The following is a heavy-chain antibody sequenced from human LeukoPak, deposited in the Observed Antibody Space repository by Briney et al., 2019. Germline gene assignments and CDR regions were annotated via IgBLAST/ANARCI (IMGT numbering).Heavy chain of an antibody. CDR3: ARDPGYCSSTSCYVFDP. V-gene: IGHV1-3*01. J-gene: IGHJ5*02. D-gene: IGHD2-2*01. CDR1: GYTFTSYA. Sequence: ASVKVSCKASGYTFTSYAMHWVRQAPGQRLEGMGWINAGNGNTKYSQKFQGRVTITRDTSASTAYMELSSLRSEDTAVYYCARDPGYCSSTSCYVFDPWGQGTLVTVSS. CDR2: INAGNGNT.